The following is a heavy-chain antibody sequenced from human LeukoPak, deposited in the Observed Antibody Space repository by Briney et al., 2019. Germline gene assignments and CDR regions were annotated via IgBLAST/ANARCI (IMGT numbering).Heavy chain of an antibody. V-gene: IGHV3-49*04. D-gene: IGHD6-19*01. CDR2: IRSKAYGGTT. Sequence: PGRSLGLSCTASGFTFGDYGMSWVRQAPGKGLEWVGFIRSKAYGGTTEYAASVKGRFIISRDDFKSIAYLQMNSLKTEDTAVYYCTGSSSGWYSDYWGRGTLVTVSS. CDR1: GFTFGDYG. J-gene: IGHJ4*02. CDR3: TGSSSGWYSDY.